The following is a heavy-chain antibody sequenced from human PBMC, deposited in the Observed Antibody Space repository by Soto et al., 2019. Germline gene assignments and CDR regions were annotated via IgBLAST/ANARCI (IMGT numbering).Heavy chain of an antibody. CDR3: VRDLDTAMVAPFDY. V-gene: IGHV3-30-3*01. CDR2: ISYDGSNK. D-gene: IGHD5-18*01. J-gene: IGHJ4*02. Sequence: PGGSLRLSCAASGFTFSSYAMHWVRQAPGKGLEWVAVISYDGSNKYYADSVKGRFTISRDNSKNTLYLQMNSLRAEDTAVYYCVRDLDTAMVAPFDYWGQGTLVTVS. CDR1: GFTFSSYA.